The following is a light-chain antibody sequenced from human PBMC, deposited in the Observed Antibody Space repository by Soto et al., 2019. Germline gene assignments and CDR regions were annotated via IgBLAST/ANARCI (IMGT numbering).Light chain of an antibody. J-gene: IGLJ2*01. CDR3: AAWDDTLRGVV. Sequence: QSVLTQPPSASGTHGQRVTISCSGSDSNIGTNTVNWYHQLPGTAPKLLIFSNSQRPSGVPDRFSGSKSGTSASLAISGLQSEDEGDYSCAAWDDTLRGVVFGGGTKLTAL. V-gene: IGLV1-44*01. CDR2: SNS. CDR1: DSNIGTNT.